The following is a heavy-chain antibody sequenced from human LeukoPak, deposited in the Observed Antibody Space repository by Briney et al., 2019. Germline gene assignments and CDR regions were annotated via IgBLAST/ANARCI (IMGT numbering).Heavy chain of an antibody. J-gene: IGHJ4*02. D-gene: IGHD3-16*01. CDR3: AKDGQGLTYYFDY. V-gene: IGHV3-30*18. CDR2: ISDDGSKK. CDR1: GFTFNIYW. Sequence: GGSLRLSCAASGFTFNIYWMSWVRQAPGKGLEWVAVISDDGSKKYYVDSVKGRFTISRDNSKNTLYLQMNSLRAEDTAVYYCAKDGQGLTYYFDYWGQGTLVTVSS.